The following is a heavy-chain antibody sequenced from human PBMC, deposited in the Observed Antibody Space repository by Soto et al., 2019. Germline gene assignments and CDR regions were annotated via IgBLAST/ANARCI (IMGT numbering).Heavy chain of an antibody. CDR3: ARVGPGAWYFDL. CDR2: INPDGRGT. J-gene: IGHJ2*01. D-gene: IGHD1-26*01. Sequence: EVQLVESGGGLVQPGGSLTLSCAASGFTFSSYWMHWVRQAPGKGVVWVSRINPDGRGTNYADSVKGQFTISRDNAKNTLYLQMNSLRPEDTAVYYCARVGPGAWYFDLWGRGTLVTVSS. CDR1: GFTFSSYW. V-gene: IGHV3-74*01.